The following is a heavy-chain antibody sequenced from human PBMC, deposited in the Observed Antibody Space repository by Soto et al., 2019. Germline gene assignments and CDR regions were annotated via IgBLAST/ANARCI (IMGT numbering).Heavy chain of an antibody. CDR3: ARRQQLGEIDY. Sequence: GASVKVSCKASGYSFTTYYIQWVRQAPGQGLEWVGIISPNGGTTNYAQKFQDRVTMTRDRSTTTVYMELSSLRSEDTAVYYCARRQQLGEIDYWGQGTLVTVSS. D-gene: IGHD6-13*01. CDR2: ISPNGGTT. J-gene: IGHJ4*02. CDR1: GYSFTTYY. V-gene: IGHV1-46*01.